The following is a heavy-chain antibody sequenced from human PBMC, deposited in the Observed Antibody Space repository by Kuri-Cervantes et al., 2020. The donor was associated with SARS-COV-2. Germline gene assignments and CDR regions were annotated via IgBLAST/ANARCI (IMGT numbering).Heavy chain of an antibody. V-gene: IGHV4-39*01. CDR1: GGSISSSSYY. J-gene: IGHJ4*02. CDR2: IYYSGST. D-gene: IGHD6-19*01. Sequence: ESLKISCTVSGGSISSSSYYWGWIRQPPGKGLEWIGSIYYSGSTYYNPSLKSRVTISVDTSKNQFSLKLSSVTAADTAVYYCARRRGRIAVDFDYWGQGTLVTVSS. CDR3: ARRRGRIAVDFDY.